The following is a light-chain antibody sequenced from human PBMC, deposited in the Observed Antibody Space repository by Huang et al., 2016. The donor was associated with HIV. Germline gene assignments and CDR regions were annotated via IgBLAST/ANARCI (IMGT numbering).Light chain of an antibody. CDR1: QSIGTN. J-gene: IGKJ4*01. CDR3: QHYSNWPPLT. V-gene: IGKV3-15*01. CDR2: GAS. Sequence: IILTQSPATLSVSPGEGATLPCRASQSIGTNLAWYQQGPGQAPRLLGYGASTRATGVPVRFSGSGSGTQFNLTLSSLQSEDFATYYCQHYSNWPPLTFGGGTKVDI.